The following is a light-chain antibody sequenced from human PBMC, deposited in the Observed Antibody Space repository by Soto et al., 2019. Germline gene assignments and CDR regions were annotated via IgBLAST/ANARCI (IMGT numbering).Light chain of an antibody. V-gene: IGLV2-8*01. CDR2: EVS. CDR3: CPYAGSNNPVV. J-gene: IGLJ2*01. CDR1: SSDVGGDNY. Sequence: QSALTQPPSASGAPGQSVTISCTGTSSDVGGDNYVSWYQQHPGKAPKLMIYEVSKRPSGVPDRFSGSKSGNTASLTVSGLQAEDDADYYCCPYAGSNNPVVFGGGTKLTVL.